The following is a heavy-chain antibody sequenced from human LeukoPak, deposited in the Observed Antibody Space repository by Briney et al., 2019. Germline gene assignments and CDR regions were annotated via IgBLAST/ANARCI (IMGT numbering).Heavy chain of an antibody. CDR1: GGTFSNYA. J-gene: IGHJ4*02. CDR2: IIPLLEIA. CDR3: ASGEGGSSNSCTLDY. Sequence: SSVKVSCKASGGTFSNYAISWVRQAPGQGLEWMGRIIPLLEIADYAQRFQGRVTITADKSTSTAYMELSSLRSEDTAVYYCASGEGGSSNSCTLDYWGQGTLVTVSS. V-gene: IGHV1-69*04. D-gene: IGHD2-2*01.